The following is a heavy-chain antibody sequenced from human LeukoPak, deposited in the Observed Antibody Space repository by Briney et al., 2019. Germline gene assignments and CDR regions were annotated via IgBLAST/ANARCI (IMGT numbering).Heavy chain of an antibody. CDR1: DGSINSDTYY. CDR2: IYSGGNT. V-gene: IGHV4-39*07. D-gene: IGHD1-26*01. CDR3: ARDQRSLFDV. Sequence: SETLSLTCSVSDGSINSDTYYWGWIRQPPGKGLEWIASIYSGGNTFYNPSLKSRVTISIDTSKKQFSLKLTSVTAADTAVYYCARDQRSLFDVWGQGSLVTVSS. J-gene: IGHJ4*02.